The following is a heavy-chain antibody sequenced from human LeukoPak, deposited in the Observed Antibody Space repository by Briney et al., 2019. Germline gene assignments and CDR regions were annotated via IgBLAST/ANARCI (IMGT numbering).Heavy chain of an antibody. J-gene: IGHJ4*02. D-gene: IGHD1-1*01. Sequence: SETLSLTCTVSGGSISSSSYYWAWIRQPPGKGLEWIVSIYYSGTTYYNPSLKSRVTISVDTSKNQFSLKLSSVTAADTAVYYCARDPYLTGKFDYWGQGTLVTVSS. CDR3: ARDPYLTGKFDY. CDR2: IYYSGTT. CDR1: GGSISSSSYY. V-gene: IGHV4-39*02.